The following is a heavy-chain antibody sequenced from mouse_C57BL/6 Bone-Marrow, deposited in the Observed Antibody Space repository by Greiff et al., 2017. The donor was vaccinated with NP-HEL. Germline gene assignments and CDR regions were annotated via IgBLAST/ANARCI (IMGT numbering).Heavy chain of an antibody. V-gene: IGHV1-69*01. J-gene: IGHJ1*03. D-gene: IGHD2-4*01. CDR3: ARTLEIYYDYDGYFDV. CDR2: IDPSDSYT. Sequence: QVQLQQPGAELVMPGASVKLSCKASGYTFTSYWMHWVKQRPGQGLEWIGEIDPSDSYTNYNQKFKGKSTLTAAKSSSTAYMQLSSLTSEDSAVYYCARTLEIYYDYDGYFDVWGTGTTVTVSS. CDR1: GYTFTSYW.